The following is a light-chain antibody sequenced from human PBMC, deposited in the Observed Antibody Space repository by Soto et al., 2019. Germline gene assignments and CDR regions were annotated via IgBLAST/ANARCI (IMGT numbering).Light chain of an antibody. J-gene: IGKJ1*01. Sequence: EIVMTQSPATLSVSPGERATISCRASKRVSSNLAWYQQKPGQAPRLLIYGASTRATGIPARFSGSGSGTEFSPTITRLQSEDFSVYYCHQYNHWPPWTFGQGTKVEIK. CDR2: GAS. CDR1: KRVSSN. CDR3: HQYNHWPPWT. V-gene: IGKV3-15*01.